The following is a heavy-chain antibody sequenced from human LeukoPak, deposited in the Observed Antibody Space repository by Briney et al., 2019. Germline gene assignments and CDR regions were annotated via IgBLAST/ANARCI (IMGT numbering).Heavy chain of an antibody. CDR3: AKDEAIYGGRSPNDY. CDR1: GFTFSSFW. D-gene: IGHD4-23*01. V-gene: IGHV3-7*03. J-gene: IGHJ4*02. CDR2: IKGDGSEK. Sequence: PGGSLRLSCAASGFTFSSFWMSWVRQAPGKGLEWVANIKGDGSEKYYVDSVKGRFTISRDNAKNSLYLQMNSLRAEDTAVYFCAKDEAIYGGRSPNDYWGQGTLVTVSS.